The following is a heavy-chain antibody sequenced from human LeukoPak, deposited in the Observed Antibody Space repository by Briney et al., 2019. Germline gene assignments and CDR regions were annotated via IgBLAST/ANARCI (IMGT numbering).Heavy chain of an antibody. Sequence: GGSLRLSCAASGFTFSSYAMSWVRQAPGKGLEWVSAISGSGGSTHYADSVKGRFTISRDNSKNTLYLQMNSLRAEDTAVYYCAKDQGSSGWLGGFDIWGQGTMVTVSS. V-gene: IGHV3-23*01. CDR3: AKDQGSSGWLGGFDI. D-gene: IGHD6-19*01. J-gene: IGHJ3*02. CDR2: ISGSGGST. CDR1: GFTFSSYA.